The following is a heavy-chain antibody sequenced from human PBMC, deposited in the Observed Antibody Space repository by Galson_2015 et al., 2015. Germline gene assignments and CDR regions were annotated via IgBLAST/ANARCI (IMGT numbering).Heavy chain of an antibody. D-gene: IGHD2-2*02. CDR2: IYPGDSDT. CDR3: ARGQDCSSTSCYIFDY. Sequence: QSGAEVTKPGESLKISCKGSGYSFTSYWIGWVRQMPGEGLEWMGIIYPGDSDTRYSPSFQGQVTISADKSISTAYLQWSSLKASDTAMYYCARGQDCSSTSCYIFDYWGQGTLVTVSS. V-gene: IGHV5-51*03. J-gene: IGHJ4*02. CDR1: GYSFTSYW.